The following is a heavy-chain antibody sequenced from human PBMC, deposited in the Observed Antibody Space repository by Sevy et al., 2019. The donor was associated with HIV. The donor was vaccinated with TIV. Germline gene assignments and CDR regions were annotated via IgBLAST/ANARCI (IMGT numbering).Heavy chain of an antibody. Sequence: ASVKVSCKASGYTFTSYGISWVRQAPGQGLEWMGWISAYNGNTNYAQKLQGRVTMTTDTSTSTAYMELRSLRVDDTAAYYCVRVDGAMEGEYYFDYWGQGTLVTVSS. CDR2: ISAYNGNT. D-gene: IGHD3-16*01. CDR1: GYTFTSYG. J-gene: IGHJ4*02. CDR3: VRVDGAMEGEYYFDY. V-gene: IGHV1-18*01.